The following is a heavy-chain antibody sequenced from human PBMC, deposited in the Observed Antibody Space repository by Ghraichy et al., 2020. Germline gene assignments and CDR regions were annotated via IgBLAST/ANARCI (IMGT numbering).Heavy chain of an antibody. CDR1: GYTFTGYY. D-gene: IGHD1-26*01. V-gene: IGHV1-2*02. CDR3: ARDLGIVGATYFDY. Sequence: ASVKVSCKASGYTFTGYYMHWVRQAPGQGLEWMGWINPNSGGTNYAQKFQGRVTMTRDTSISTAYMELSRLRSDDTAVYYCARDLGIVGATYFDYWGQGTLVTVYS. J-gene: IGHJ4*02. CDR2: INPNSGGT.